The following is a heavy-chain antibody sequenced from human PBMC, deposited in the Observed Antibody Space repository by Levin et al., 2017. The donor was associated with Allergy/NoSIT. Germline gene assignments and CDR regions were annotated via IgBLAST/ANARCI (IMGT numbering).Heavy chain of an antibody. D-gene: IGHD1-7*01. CDR3: AKGGGTGTENWFDA. CDR2: ISGSDDST. V-gene: IGHV3-23*01. J-gene: IGHJ5*02. CDR1: GFTFNNNP. Sequence: LSLTCAASGFTFNNNPMSWVRQAPGKGLEWVSAISGSDDSTFYASSVKGRFTISRDTSKNTLYLQMNSLRAEDTAVFYCAKGGGTGTENWFDAWGQGTLVTVSS.